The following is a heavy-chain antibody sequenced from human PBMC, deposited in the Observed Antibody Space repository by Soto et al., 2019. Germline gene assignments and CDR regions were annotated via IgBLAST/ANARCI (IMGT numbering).Heavy chain of an antibody. J-gene: IGHJ6*02. V-gene: IGHV1-69*12. CDR3: AQRMVRGVRPYDYYGMDV. CDR2: IIPIFGTA. Sequence: QVQLVQSGAEVKKPGSSVKVSCKASGGTFSSYAISWVRQAPGQGLEWMGGIIPIFGTANYAQKFQGRVTITADESTSTAYMELSSLRSEDTAVYYCAQRMVRGVRPYDYYGMDVWGQGTTVTVSS. CDR1: GGTFSSYA. D-gene: IGHD3-10*01.